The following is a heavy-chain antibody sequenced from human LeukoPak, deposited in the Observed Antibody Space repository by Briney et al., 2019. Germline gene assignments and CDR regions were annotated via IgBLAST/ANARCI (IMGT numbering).Heavy chain of an antibody. D-gene: IGHD2-2*01. Sequence: GGSLRLSCAASGFTFSSYAMSWVRQAPGKGLEWVSSISGSGGSTYHADSVKGRFTISRDNAKNSLYLQMNSLRAEDTAVYYCARGYCSSTSCYANNYWGQGTLVTVSS. CDR3: ARGYCSSTSCYANNY. CDR2: ISGSGGST. J-gene: IGHJ4*02. CDR1: GFTFSSYA. V-gene: IGHV3-23*01.